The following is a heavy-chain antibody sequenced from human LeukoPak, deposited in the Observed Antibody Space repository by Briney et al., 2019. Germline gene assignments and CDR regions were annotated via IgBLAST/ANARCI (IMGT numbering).Heavy chain of an antibody. CDR3: ARAPGFVGYHDSSGYYNSGAFDY. CDR2: MNPNSGNT. V-gene: IGHV1-8*01. D-gene: IGHD3-22*01. J-gene: IGHJ4*02. Sequence: AASVKVSCKTSGYTFTTYDINWVRQATGQGLEWMGWMNPNSGNTGYAQKFQGRVTMTRNTSISTAYVELSSLRSEDTAVYYCARAPGFVGYHDSSGYYNSGAFDYWGQGTLVTVSP. CDR1: GYTFTTYD.